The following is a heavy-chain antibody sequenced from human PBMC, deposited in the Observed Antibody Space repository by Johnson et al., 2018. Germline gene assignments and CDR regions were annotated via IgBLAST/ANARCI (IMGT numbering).Heavy chain of an antibody. CDR1: GFTFSTYS. D-gene: IGHD1-26*01. Sequence: VQLVQSGGGLVQPGGSLRLSCVVSGFTFSTYSMNWVRQAPGKGLEWVSYISSSRSTISYADPVKGRFTISRDNAKNSLYLQMNSLRAEDTAVYYCASGIDYYYMDVWGKGTTVTVSS. CDR2: ISSSRSTI. CDR3: ASGIDYYYMDV. J-gene: IGHJ6*03. V-gene: IGHV3-48*01.